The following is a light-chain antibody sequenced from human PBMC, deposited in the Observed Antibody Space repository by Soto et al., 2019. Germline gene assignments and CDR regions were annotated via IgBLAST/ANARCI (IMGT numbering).Light chain of an antibody. Sequence: QSVLTQPPSASGTPGQRVTISCSGSSSNIGSNTVNWFQQLPGTAPKLLIYSNNQRPSGVPDRLSASKSGTSASLAISGLQSEDEAAYYCAAWDDSLNAVVFGGGTKLTVL. CDR3: AAWDDSLNAVV. V-gene: IGLV1-44*01. J-gene: IGLJ2*01. CDR2: SNN. CDR1: SSNIGSNT.